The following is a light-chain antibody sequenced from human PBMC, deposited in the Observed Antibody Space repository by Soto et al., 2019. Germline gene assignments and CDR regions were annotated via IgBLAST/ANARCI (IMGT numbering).Light chain of an antibody. J-gene: IGKJ2*01. V-gene: IGKV2-30*01. CDR2: KVS. CDR3: MQGTYWPYT. Sequence: DVVMTQSPLSLPVTLGQPASISCRASQSPLYSDGNTYLNWFHQRPGQSPRRLIYKVSNRDYGVPARFSGSGSGTDFTLQINRVDAEDVGVYYCMQGTYWPYTFGQGTKLEIK. CDR1: QSPLYSDGNTY.